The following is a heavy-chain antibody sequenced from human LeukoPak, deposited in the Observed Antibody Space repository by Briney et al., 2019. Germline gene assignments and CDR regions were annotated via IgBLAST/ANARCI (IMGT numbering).Heavy chain of an antibody. Sequence: PGGSLRLSCAASGFTFSDYYMSWIRQAPGKGLEWDSYISSSGSTIYYADSVKGRFTISRDNAKNSLYLQMNSLRAEDTAVYYCARDNQAVAGNWFDPWGQGTLVTVSS. CDR3: ARDNQAVAGNWFDP. V-gene: IGHV3-11*04. J-gene: IGHJ5*02. CDR1: GFTFSDYY. D-gene: IGHD6-19*01. CDR2: ISSSGSTI.